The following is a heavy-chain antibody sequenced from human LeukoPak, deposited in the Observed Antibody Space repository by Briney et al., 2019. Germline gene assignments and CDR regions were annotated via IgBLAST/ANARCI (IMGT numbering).Heavy chain of an antibody. CDR1: GFSISSDYY. CDR3: ARDFRDSGSS. D-gene: IGHD1-26*01. V-gene: IGHV4-38-2*02. CDR2: IHHSGTT. J-gene: IGHJ5*02. Sequence: PSETLSLTCAVSGFSISSDYYWAWIRPPPGKGLEWIGRIHHSGTTAYNPSLRSRVTISVDTSKNQFSLKLTSVTAADAAVYFCARDFRDSGSSWGQGTLVTVSS.